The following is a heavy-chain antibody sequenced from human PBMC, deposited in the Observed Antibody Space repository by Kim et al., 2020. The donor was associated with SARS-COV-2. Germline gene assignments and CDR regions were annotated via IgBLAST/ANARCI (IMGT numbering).Heavy chain of an antibody. D-gene: IGHD4-17*01. CDR2: IYPGDSDT. Sequence: GESLKISCKGSGYSFTSYWIGWVRQMPGKGLEWMGIIYPGDSDTRYSPSFQGQVTISADKSISTAYLQWSSLKASDTAMYYCVTSTVTTLWYYYYGMDFWGRGTTVSVSS. CDR3: VTSTVTTLWYYYYGMDF. J-gene: IGHJ6*02. CDR1: GYSFTSYW. V-gene: IGHV5-51*01.